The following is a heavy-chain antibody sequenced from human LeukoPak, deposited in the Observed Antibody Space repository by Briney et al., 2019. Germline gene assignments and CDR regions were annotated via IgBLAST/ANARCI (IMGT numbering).Heavy chain of an antibody. CDR1: GFTFSDYA. CDR3: ARGPHSYGHYFDY. V-gene: IGHV3-23*01. J-gene: IGHJ4*02. D-gene: IGHD5-18*01. CDR2: ISGSGGST. Sequence: PGGSLRLSCAASGFTFSDYAMSWVRQAPGKGLEWVSAISGSGGSTYYADSVKGRFTISRDNSKNSLYLQMNSLRAEDTAVYYCARGPHSYGHYFDYWGQGTLVTVSS.